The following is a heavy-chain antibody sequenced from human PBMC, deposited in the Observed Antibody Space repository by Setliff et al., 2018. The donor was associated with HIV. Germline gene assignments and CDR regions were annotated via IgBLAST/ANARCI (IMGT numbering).Heavy chain of an antibody. CDR1: GGSFSDYY. D-gene: IGHD3-16*01. V-gene: IGHV4-34*01. Sequence: SETLSLTCAVYGGSFSDYYWSWIRQPLGKGLEWIGEINHSGRTSYNASLKSRLTISVDTSKKQFSLNLSSVTAADTATYYCAREGGLGAGGQGTLVTVSS. CDR3: AREGGLGA. CDR2: INHSGRT. J-gene: IGHJ4*02.